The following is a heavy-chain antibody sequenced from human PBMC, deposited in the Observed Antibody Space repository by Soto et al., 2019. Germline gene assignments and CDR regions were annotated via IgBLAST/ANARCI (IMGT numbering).Heavy chain of an antibody. Sequence: SVQVSCKASGGTFSSYAISWVRQAPGQGLEWMGGIIPIFGTANYAQKFQGRVTITADESTSTAYMELSSLRSEDTAVYYCARDLRHCSSTSCSPFAYWGQGTLVNVPS. CDR3: ARDLRHCSSTSCSPFAY. V-gene: IGHV1-69*13. J-gene: IGHJ4*02. CDR2: IIPIFGTA. D-gene: IGHD2-2*01. CDR1: GGTFSSYA.